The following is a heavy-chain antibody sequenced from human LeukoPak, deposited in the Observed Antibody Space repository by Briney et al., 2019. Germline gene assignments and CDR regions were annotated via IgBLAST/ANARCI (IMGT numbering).Heavy chain of an antibody. CDR2: INHSGST. CDR3: ADGNWFDP. V-gene: IGHV4-34*01. J-gene: IGHJ5*02. Sequence: SSETLSLTCAVYGRSFSGYYWSWIRQPPGKGLEWIGEINHSGSTNYNPSLKSRFTISVDTSKNQFSLKLSSVTAADTAVFYCADGNWFDPWGQGTLVTVSS. CDR1: GRSFSGYY.